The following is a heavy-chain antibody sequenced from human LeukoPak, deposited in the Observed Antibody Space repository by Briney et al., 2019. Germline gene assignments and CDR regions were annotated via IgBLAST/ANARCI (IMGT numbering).Heavy chain of an antibody. V-gene: IGHV3-53*01. J-gene: IGHJ4*02. CDR2: IYSGGST. CDR1: GFTVSSNY. CDR3: ARRGYCSSTSCYNEDY. D-gene: IGHD2-2*01. Sequence: GGSLRLSCAASGFTVSSNYMSWVRQAPGKGLEWVSVIYSGGSTYYADSVKGRFTIPRDNSKNTLYLQMSSLRAEDTAVYYCARRGYCSSTSCYNEDYWGQGTLVTVSS.